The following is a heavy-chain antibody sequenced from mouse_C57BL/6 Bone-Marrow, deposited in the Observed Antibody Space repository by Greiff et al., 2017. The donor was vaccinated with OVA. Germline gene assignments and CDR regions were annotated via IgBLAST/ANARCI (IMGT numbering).Heavy chain of an antibody. CDR3: ASGSSNWYFDV. Sequence: QVQLQQPGAELVKPGASVKLSCKASGYTFTSYWMHWVKQRPGQGLEWIGMIHPNSGSTNYNEKFKRKATLTVDKSSSTAYMQLSSLTSEDSAVYYCASGSSNWYFDVWGTGTTVTVSS. V-gene: IGHV1-64*01. CDR1: GYTFTSYW. J-gene: IGHJ1*03. D-gene: IGHD1-1*01. CDR2: IHPNSGST.